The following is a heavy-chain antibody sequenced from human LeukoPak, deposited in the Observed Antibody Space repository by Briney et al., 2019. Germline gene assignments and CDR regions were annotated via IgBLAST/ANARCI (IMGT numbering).Heavy chain of an antibody. D-gene: IGHD6-13*01. CDR1: GGSISSGNYY. CDR3: ARSYSSSWYSSFDI. CDR2: IYTSGGT. Sequence: PSETLSLTCTVSGGSISSGNYYWSWIRQPAGKGLEWIGRIYTSGGTNCNPSLESRVTILIDTPKNQFSLKLSSVTAADTAVYYCARSYSSSWYSSFDIWGRGTMVTVSS. V-gene: IGHV4-61*02. J-gene: IGHJ3*02.